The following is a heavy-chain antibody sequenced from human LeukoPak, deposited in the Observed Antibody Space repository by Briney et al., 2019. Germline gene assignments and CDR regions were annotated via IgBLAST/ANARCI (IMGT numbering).Heavy chain of an antibody. CDR1: GGFISSSSYY. J-gene: IGHJ4*02. V-gene: IGHV4-39*07. Sequence: SETLSLTCTVSGGFISSSSYYWGWIRQPPGKGLEWIGSIYYSASTYYHPSLKSRVTMSVDTSKNQFSLKLSSVTAADTAAYYCARDMYYYGSGSYRFDYWGQGTLVTVSS. D-gene: IGHD3-10*01. CDR3: ARDMYYYGSGSYRFDY. CDR2: IYYSAST.